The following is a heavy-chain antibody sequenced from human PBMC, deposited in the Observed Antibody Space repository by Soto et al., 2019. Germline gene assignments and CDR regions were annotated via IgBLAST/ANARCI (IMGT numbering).Heavy chain of an antibody. CDR3: ARGGGSSPFDY. J-gene: IGHJ4*02. Sequence: GGSLRLSCAASGFTFNDHYMAWFRQTPERGLEWLAYISHRSLTIYHARSVKDRFTISRDDATDSIYLQMNNLRVEDTAVYFCARGGGSSPFDYWGQGTVVTV. CDR1: GFTFNDHY. V-gene: IGHV3-11*01. CDR2: ISHRSLTI. D-gene: IGHD6-6*01.